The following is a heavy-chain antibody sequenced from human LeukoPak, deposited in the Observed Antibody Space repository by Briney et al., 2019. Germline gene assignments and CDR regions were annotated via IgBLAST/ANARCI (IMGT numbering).Heavy chain of an antibody. CDR1: GGSISSYY. V-gene: IGHV4-59*08. CDR2: IYYSGST. Sequence: SETLSLTCAVYGGSISSYYWSWIRQPPGKGLEWIGYIYYSGSTNYNPSLKSRVTISVDTSKNQFSLKLSSVTAADTAVYYCAGTYYDFWSGYSGFDYWGQGTLVTVSS. D-gene: IGHD3-3*01. J-gene: IGHJ4*02. CDR3: AGTYYDFWSGYSGFDY.